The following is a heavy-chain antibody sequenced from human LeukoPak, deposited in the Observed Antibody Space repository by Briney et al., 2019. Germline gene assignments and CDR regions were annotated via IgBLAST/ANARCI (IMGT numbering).Heavy chain of an antibody. J-gene: IGHJ3*02. CDR1: GFTFSSYG. Sequence: PGGSLRLSCGASGFTFSSYGMHWVRQAPGKGLEWVAFTRYDGSNKYYADSVKGRFTISRDNAKNSLYLQMNSLRAEDTAVYYCARVFNGYQLLQYVFDIWGQGTMVTVSS. D-gene: IGHD2-2*01. V-gene: IGHV3-30*02. CDR3: ARVFNGYQLLQYVFDI. CDR2: TRYDGSNK.